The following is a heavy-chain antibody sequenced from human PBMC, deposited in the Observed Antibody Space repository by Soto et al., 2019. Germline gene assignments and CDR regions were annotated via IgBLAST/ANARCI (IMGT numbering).Heavy chain of an antibody. CDR1: GGSISSGGYY. CDR3: ARDCNYGSGRWYNWFDP. Sequence: SETLSLTCTVSGGSISSGGYYWSWIRQHPGKGLEWIGYIYYSGSTYYNPSLKSRVTISVDTSKNQFSLKLSSVTAADTAVYYCARDCNYGSGRWYNWFDPWGQGTLVTVS. V-gene: IGHV4-31*03. J-gene: IGHJ5*02. D-gene: IGHD3-10*01. CDR2: IYYSGST.